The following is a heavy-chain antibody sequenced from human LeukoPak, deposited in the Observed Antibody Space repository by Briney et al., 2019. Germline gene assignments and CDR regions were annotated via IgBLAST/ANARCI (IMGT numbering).Heavy chain of an antibody. CDR1: GGSISSYY. Sequence: SETPSLTCPVSGGSISSYYWSWIRQPPGKGLEGIGYIYYSGSTNYNPSLKSRVTISVDTSKNQFSLKLSSVTAADTAVYYCARDGPPDILTGTYYGMDVCGKGTTVTVSS. CDR2: IYYSGST. V-gene: IGHV4-59*01. J-gene: IGHJ6*04. D-gene: IGHD3-9*01. CDR3: ARDGPPDILTGTYYGMDV.